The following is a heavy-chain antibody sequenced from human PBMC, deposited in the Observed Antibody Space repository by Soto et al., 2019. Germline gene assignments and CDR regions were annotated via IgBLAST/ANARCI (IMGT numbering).Heavy chain of an antibody. CDR3: ARFRLVYYYGMDV. V-gene: IGHV4-34*01. D-gene: IGHD3-9*01. CDR2: INHSGST. J-gene: IGHJ6*02. CDR1: GGSFSGYY. Sequence: QVQLQQWGAGLLKPSETLSLTCAVYGGSFSGYYWSWIRQPPGKGLEWIGEINHSGSTNYNPSLKSRVTISVDTSKTQFSLKLSSVTAAETAVYYCARFRLVYYYGMDVWGQGTTVTVSS.